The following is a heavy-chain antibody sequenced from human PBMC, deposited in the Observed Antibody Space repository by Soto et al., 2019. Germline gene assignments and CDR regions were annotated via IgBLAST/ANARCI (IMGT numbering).Heavy chain of an antibody. J-gene: IGHJ3*02. V-gene: IGHV3-33*01. CDR1: GFTFSSYG. CDR3: ARDPGGVIERGALDI. Sequence: PGGSLRLSCAASGFTFSSYGMHWVRQAPGKGLEWVAVIWYDGSNKYYADSVKGRFTISRDNSKNTLYLQTNSLRAEDTAVYYCARDPGGVIERGALDIWGQGTMVTVSS. D-gene: IGHD3-16*02. CDR2: IWYDGSNK.